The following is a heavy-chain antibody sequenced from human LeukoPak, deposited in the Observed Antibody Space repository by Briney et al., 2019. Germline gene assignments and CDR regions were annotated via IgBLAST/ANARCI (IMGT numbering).Heavy chain of an antibody. D-gene: IGHD3-22*01. V-gene: IGHV3-30*04. CDR3: ASDHSDDSSGYYYKTAVDY. CDR1: GFTFSSYA. J-gene: IGHJ4*02. Sequence: GSLRLSCAASGFTFSSYAMHWVRQAPGKGLEWVADISYDGSNKYYTDSVKGRFTISRDNSENTLYLQMNSLRAEDTAVYYCASDHSDDSSGYYYKTAVDYWGQGTLVTVSS. CDR2: ISYDGSNK.